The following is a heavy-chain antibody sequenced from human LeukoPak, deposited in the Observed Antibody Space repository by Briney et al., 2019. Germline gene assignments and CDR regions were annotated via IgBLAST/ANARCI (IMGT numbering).Heavy chain of an antibody. V-gene: IGHV3-30*02. D-gene: IGHD3-10*01. CDR2: IQHDETEI. J-gene: IGHJ4*02. Sequence: GGSLRLSCTASVFTFRTSGMQWVRQAPGKGLEGVGFIQHDETEIYSADSVRGRFTFSSDKFKSTVYLQMNSLRVEDSAVYYCARESGATKIGQLLNYWGQGTLVSVSS. CDR3: ARESGATKIGQLLNY. CDR1: VFTFRTSG.